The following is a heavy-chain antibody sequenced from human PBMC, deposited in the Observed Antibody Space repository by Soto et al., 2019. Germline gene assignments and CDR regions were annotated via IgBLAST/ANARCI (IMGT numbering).Heavy chain of an antibody. V-gene: IGHV1-8*01. CDR1: GYTFTSYD. Sequence: GASVKVSCKASGYTFTSYDINWVRQATGQGLEWMGWMNPNSGNTGYAQKFQGRVTMTRNTSISTAYMELSSLRSEDTAVYYCARGRSSIAARRSKNYYMDVWGKGTTVTVSS. CDR2: MNPNSGNT. D-gene: IGHD6-6*01. CDR3: ARGRSSIAARRSKNYYMDV. J-gene: IGHJ6*03.